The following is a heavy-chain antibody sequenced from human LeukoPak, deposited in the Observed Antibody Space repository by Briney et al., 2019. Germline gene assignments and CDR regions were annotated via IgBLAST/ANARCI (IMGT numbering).Heavy chain of an antibody. CDR2: IYHSGST. Sequence: SETLSLTCTVSGYSISSGYYWGWIRQPPGKGLEWIGSIYHSGSTYYNPSLKSRVTISVDTSKNQFSLRLRSVTAADTAMYYCASARVNYKILTAYSSFDNWGHGTLVTVSS. J-gene: IGHJ4*01. D-gene: IGHD3-9*01. CDR1: GYSISSGYY. V-gene: IGHV4-38-2*02. CDR3: ASARVNYKILTAYSSFDN.